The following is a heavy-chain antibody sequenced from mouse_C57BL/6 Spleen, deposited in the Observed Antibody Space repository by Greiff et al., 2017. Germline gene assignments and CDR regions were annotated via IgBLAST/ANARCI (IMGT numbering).Heavy chain of an antibody. V-gene: IGHV3-6*01. J-gene: IGHJ3*01. CDR1: GYSITSGYY. CDR3: TGRYGSSYRPAWFAY. Sequence: EVQLVESGPGLVKPSQSLSLTCSVTGYSITSGYYWNWLRQFPGNKLEWMGYISYDGSNNYNPSLKNRISITRDTSKNQFFLKLNSVTTEDTATYYCTGRYGSSYRPAWFAYWGQGTLVTVSA. CDR2: ISYDGSN. D-gene: IGHD1-1*01.